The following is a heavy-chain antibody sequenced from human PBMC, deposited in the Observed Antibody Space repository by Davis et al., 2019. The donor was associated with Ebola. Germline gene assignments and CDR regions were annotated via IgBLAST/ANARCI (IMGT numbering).Heavy chain of an antibody. V-gene: IGHV3-66*01. CDR2: INSADDI. J-gene: IGHJ2*01. CDR1: GFAVSSSY. Sequence: GGSLRLSCAASGFAVSSSYMSWVRRAPGKGLEWASVINSADDIYYADSVKGRFTISRDTSKNTLHLQINSLRADDTAVYYCTRGFWDDDWGRDTLVTVSS. CDR3: TRGFWDDD. D-gene: IGHD3-16*01.